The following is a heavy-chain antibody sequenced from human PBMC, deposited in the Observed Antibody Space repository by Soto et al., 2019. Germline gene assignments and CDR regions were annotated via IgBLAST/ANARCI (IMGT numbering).Heavy chain of an antibody. CDR2: IHHSGST. J-gene: IGHJ4*02. D-gene: IGHD3-3*01. Sequence: LSLTCNVSGDSINSYYWSWIRQSAGKGLEWIGRIHHSGSTKYNPSLKSRVAMSVDTSKNQFSLQLNSVTAADTGVYYCARAHFELSNYYYFYYFDFWGQGTLVTVSS. V-gene: IGHV4-4*07. CDR1: GDSINSYY. CDR3: ARAHFELSNYYYFYYFDF.